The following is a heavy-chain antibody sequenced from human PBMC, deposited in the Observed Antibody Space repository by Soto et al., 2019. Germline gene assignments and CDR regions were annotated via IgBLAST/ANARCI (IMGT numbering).Heavy chain of an antibody. V-gene: IGHV3-21*02. CDR3: LRGDNRDH. J-gene: IGHJ4*02. CDR1: GFSFSTYS. CDR2: IGPTGYDM. Sequence: EVQLVESGGGLVKPGGSLTLSCATSGFSFSTYSMNWARQAPGKGLQWIASIGPTGYDMYYADSVRGRFAIARDNAKDALVLQMNSRRDEDTAVYDSLRGDNRDHWGQGTRVTVSS. D-gene: IGHD1-20*01.